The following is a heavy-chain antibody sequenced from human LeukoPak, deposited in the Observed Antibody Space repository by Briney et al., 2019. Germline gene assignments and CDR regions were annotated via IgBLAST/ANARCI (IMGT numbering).Heavy chain of an antibody. D-gene: IGHD3-16*01. CDR2: IYYSGST. CDR3: ASGRYDYVWGRWAFDI. CDR1: GGSVSSGSYY. V-gene: IGHV4-61*01. Sequence: SETLSLTCTVSGGSVSSGSYYWSWIRQPPGKGLEWIGYIYYSGSTNYNPSLKSRVTISVDTSKNQFSLKLSSVTAADTAVYYCASGRYDYVWGRWAFDIWGQGTMVTVSS. J-gene: IGHJ3*02.